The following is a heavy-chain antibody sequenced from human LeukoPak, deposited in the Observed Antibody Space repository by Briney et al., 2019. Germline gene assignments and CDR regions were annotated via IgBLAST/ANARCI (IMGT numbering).Heavy chain of an antibody. CDR3: ARGIIRGADTPYYYGMDV. CDR2: IYYSGST. D-gene: IGHD3-10*01. V-gene: IGHV4-61*01. J-gene: IGHJ6*02. CDR1: GGSVSSGSYF. Sequence: PSETLSLTCTVTGGSVSSGSYFWSWIRQPPGKGLEWIGYIYYSGSTNYNPSLKSRVTISVDTSKNQFSLKLSSVTAADTAVYWCARGIIRGADTPYYYGMDVWGRGTTVTVSS.